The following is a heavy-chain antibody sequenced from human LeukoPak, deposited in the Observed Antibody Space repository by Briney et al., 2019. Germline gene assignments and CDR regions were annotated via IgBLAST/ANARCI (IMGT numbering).Heavy chain of an antibody. CDR2: IKQDGSEK. V-gene: IGHV3-7*01. J-gene: IGHJ4*02. CDR1: GFTFSSYW. Sequence: PGGSLRLSCAASGFTFSSYWMSWVRQAPGKGLEWVANIKQDGSEKYYVDSVKGRFTISRDNAKNSLYLQMNSLRAEDTAVYYCARDRGYDYVWGSYRSYFDYWGQGTLVTVSS. CDR3: ARDRGYDYVWGSYRSYFDY. D-gene: IGHD3-16*02.